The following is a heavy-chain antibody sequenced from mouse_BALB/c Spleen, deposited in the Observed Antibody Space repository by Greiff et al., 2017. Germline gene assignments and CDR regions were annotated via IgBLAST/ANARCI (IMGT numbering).Heavy chain of an antibody. J-gene: IGHJ3*01. V-gene: IGHV3-6*02. CDR1: GYSITSGYY. Sequence: VQLKESGPGLVKPSQSLSLTCSVTGYSITSGYYWNWIRQFPGNKLEWMGYISYDGSNNYNPSLKNRISITRDTSKNQFFLKLNSVTTEDTATYYCARATMITEFAYWGQGTLVTVSA. CDR2: ISYDGSN. D-gene: IGHD2-4*01. CDR3: ARATMITEFAY.